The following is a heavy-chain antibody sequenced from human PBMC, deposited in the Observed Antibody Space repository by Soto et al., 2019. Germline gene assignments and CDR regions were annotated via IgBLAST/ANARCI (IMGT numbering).Heavy chain of an antibody. CDR2: INGYNGNT. D-gene: IGHD1-1*01. Sequence: QVQLVQSGAEVKKPGASVKVSCKASGYSFTNYGFSWVRQAPGQGLEWMGWINGYNGNTNYAPKLQGRFTMTTDTSTSTAYKELGSLTTDDTAVYFCAASTATSSLWCQGTLVTVSS. CDR1: GYSFTNYG. J-gene: IGHJ4*02. CDR3: AASTATSSL. V-gene: IGHV1-18*01.